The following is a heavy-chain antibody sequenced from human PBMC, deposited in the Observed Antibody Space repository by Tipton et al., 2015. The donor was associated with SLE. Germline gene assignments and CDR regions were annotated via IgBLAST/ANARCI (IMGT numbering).Heavy chain of an antibody. CDR2: ISSSSYI. V-gene: IGHV3-21*01. CDR3: AREDY. CDR1: GFTFSSYS. Sequence: SLRLSCAASGFTFSSYSMNWVRQAPGKGPEWVSSISSSSYIYYADSVKGRFTISRDNAKNSLYLQMNSLRAEDTAVYYCAREDYWGQGTLVTVSS. J-gene: IGHJ4*02.